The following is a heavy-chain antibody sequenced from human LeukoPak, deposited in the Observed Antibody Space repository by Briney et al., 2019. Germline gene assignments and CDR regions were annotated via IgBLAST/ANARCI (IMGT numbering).Heavy chain of an antibody. J-gene: IGHJ3*02. Sequence: GGSLRLSCAASGFTVSSNYMTWVRQAPGKGLEWVSVIYSVGLTYYADSVKGRFTISRDNSRNTLYFQMNSLRAEDTAVYYCARDYSGSGSYSAYDIWGQGTVVTVSS. CDR1: GFTVSSNY. V-gene: IGHV3-53*01. CDR3: ARDYSGSGSYSAYDI. D-gene: IGHD3-10*01. CDR2: IYSVGLT.